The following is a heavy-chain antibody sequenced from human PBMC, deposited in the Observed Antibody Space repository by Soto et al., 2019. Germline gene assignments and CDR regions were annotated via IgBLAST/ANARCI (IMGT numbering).Heavy chain of an antibody. V-gene: IGHV1-69*06. CDR1: GDIFTRYS. D-gene: IGHD2-21*02. Sequence: VRLVQSGAEVKKPGSSVRVSCRAPGDIFTRYSFSWVRQAPGQGLEWMGGVIPVFGTSNYGRKFQGRVTITADRSANTAFLDMSGLRYDDTAVYYCAGAPAGDHYYYYKFDIWGQGTAVTVSS. CDR2: VIPVFGTS. CDR3: AGAPAGDHYYYYKFDI. J-gene: IGHJ6*02.